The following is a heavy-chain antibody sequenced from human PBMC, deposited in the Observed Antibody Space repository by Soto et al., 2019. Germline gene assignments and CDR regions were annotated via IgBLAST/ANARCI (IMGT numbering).Heavy chain of an antibody. D-gene: IGHD5-12*01. CDR1: GYTFTSYD. CDR3: ARDTVGDNWFDP. CDR2: MNPNSGNT. J-gene: IGHJ5*02. V-gene: IGHV1-8*01. Sequence: QVQLVQSGAEVKRPGASVKVSYKASGYTFTSYDINWVRQATGQGLEWMGWMNPNSGNTGYAQKFQGRVTMTRNTSISTAYMELSSLRSEDTAVYYCARDTVGDNWFDPWGQGTLVTVSS.